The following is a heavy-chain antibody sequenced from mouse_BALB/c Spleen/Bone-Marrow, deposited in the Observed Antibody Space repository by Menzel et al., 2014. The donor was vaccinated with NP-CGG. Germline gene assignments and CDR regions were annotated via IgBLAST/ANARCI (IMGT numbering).Heavy chain of an antibody. CDR3: ARHAYYDQTEVSFVY. V-gene: IGHV5-9-2*01. J-gene: IGHJ3*01. Sequence: EVNVVESGGGLVKSGGSLKLSCAASGFPFSNYGMSWVRQTPEKRLEWVATISGDGRYTFYSDSVKGRFTISRDNAKNNLYLQLSSLRSEDTALYYCARHAYYDQTEVSFVYWGQGTLVTVSA. CDR1: GFPFSNYG. CDR2: ISGDGRYT. D-gene: IGHD2-4*01.